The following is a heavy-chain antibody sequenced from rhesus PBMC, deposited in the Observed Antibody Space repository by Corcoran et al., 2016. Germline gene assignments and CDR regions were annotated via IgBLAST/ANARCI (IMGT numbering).Heavy chain of an antibody. CDR3: TSATAVARGFDY. V-gene: IGHV3-30*02. CDR1: VFTLSDHW. Sequence: EVQLVESGAVLVQPGGSLSLSFAASVFTLSDHWLRWVRQVQGRGLEWVDRIKKKIEGETADYAASVKGRFTISRDASKNTFYLQMNSLKIEDTAVYYCTSATAVARGFDYWGQGVLVTVSS. CDR2: IKKKIEGETA. J-gene: IGHJ4*01. D-gene: IGHD4-29*01.